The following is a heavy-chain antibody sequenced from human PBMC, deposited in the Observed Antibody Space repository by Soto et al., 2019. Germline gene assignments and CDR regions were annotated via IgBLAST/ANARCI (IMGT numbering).Heavy chain of an antibody. J-gene: IGHJ5*02. D-gene: IGHD3-16*01. CDR3: AQASHWGIDSPDHDH. Sequence: GGSLRLSCAVSGFNFRSSPMSWVRRAPGKGLEWVSGINGGDDSEHYAESVRGRFIITRDNSKNTLVLQMNSLRAEDTAIYYCAQASHWGIDSPDHDHWGQGTVVTVS. V-gene: IGHV3-23*01. CDR1: GFNFRSSP. CDR2: INGGDDSE.